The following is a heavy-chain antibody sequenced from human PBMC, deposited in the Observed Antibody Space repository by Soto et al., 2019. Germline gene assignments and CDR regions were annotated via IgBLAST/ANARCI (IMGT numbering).Heavy chain of an antibody. D-gene: IGHD1-1*01. Sequence: PGGSLRLSCAASGFTFSSYAMSWVRQAPGKGLEWVSAISGSGGSTYYADSVKGRFTISRDNSKNTLYLQMNSLRAEDTAVYYCVKRELSPNWNDYYYYYMDVWGKGTTVTVSS. CDR3: VKRELSPNWNDYYYYYMDV. CDR1: GFTFSSYA. J-gene: IGHJ6*03. V-gene: IGHV3-23*01. CDR2: ISGSGGST.